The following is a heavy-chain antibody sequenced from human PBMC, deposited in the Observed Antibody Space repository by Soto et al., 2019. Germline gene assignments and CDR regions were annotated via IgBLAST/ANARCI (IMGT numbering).Heavy chain of an antibody. J-gene: IGHJ6*02. Sequence: SETLSLTCTVSGGSISSYYWSWIRQPPGKGLEWIGYIYYSGSTNYNPSLKSRVTISVDTSKNQFSLKLSSVTAADTAVYYCASSKMPAAGFYYYGMAVWGRGPTVTVS. CDR2: IYYSGST. D-gene: IGHD6-13*01. CDR1: GGSISSYY. V-gene: IGHV4-59*01. CDR3: ASSKMPAAGFYYYGMAV.